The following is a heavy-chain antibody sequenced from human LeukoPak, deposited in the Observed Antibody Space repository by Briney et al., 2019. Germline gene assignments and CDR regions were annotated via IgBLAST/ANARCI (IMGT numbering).Heavy chain of an antibody. V-gene: IGHV3-23*01. Sequence: GGSLRLSCAASGFTFSSYAMSWVRQAPGRGLEWVSAISGSGGSTYYADSVKGRFTISRDNSKNTLYLQMNSLRAEDTAVYYCAKSVGYNWNYRPDGNWFDPWGQGTLVTVSS. CDR1: GFTFSSYA. CDR2: ISGSGGST. CDR3: AKSVGYNWNYRPDGNWFDP. J-gene: IGHJ5*02. D-gene: IGHD1-7*01.